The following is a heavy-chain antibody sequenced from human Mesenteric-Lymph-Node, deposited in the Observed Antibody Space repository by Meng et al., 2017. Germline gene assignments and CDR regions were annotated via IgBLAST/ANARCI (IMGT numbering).Heavy chain of an antibody. CDR2: IYYSGHT. J-gene: IGHJ4*02. V-gene: IGHV4-61*01. CDR1: GGSVGVGSYY. Sequence: PSEALSHAWPVYGGSVGVGSYYWRWLRRLVVQGLVLTCYIYYSGHTNYNPALKSRVTISADTSKNQFSLKLTSVTAADTAVYYCAREAGGTASYDYWGQGTLVTVSS. CDR3: AREAGGTASYDY. D-gene: IGHD5-18*01.